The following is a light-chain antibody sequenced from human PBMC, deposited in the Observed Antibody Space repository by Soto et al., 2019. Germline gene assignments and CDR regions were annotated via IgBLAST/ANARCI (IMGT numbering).Light chain of an antibody. J-gene: IGKJ1*01. CDR1: QSVSGSR. V-gene: IGKV3-20*01. CDR3: QQYGSSPST. Sequence: EIVLTQSPATLSLSPGERATLSCRASQSVSGSRLAWYQQKPGQAPRLLIYGAFRRVTGIPDRISGSGSGTDVTLTISRLEPEDFAVYYCQQYGSSPSTFGRGTKVEIK. CDR2: GAF.